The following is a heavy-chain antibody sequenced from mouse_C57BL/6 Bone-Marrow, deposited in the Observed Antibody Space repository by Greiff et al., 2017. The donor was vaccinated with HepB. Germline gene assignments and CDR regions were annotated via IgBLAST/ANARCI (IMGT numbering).Heavy chain of an antibody. CDR2: INPNNGGT. J-gene: IGHJ1*03. Sequence: DVQLQESGPELVKPGASVKMSCKASGYTFTDYNMHWVKQSHGKSLEWIGYINPNNGGTSYNQKFKGKATLTVNKSSSTAYMELRSLKSEDSAVYYCSRSPIYYYCSSYCYFDVWGTGTTVTVSS. CDR3: SRSPIYYYCSSYCYFDV. CDR1: GYTFTDYN. V-gene: IGHV1-22*01. D-gene: IGHD1-1*01.